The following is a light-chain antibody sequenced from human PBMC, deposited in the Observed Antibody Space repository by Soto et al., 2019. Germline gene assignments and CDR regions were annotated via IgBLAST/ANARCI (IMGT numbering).Light chain of an antibody. V-gene: IGLV1-51*01. CDR2: DNN. CDR3: GSWDRSLRGWV. Sequence: QSVLTQPPSVSAAPGKTVTDSCSGSSSNIGNNHVSWYQHLPGTAPKVLIYDNNKRPSGIPDRFSGSKSATSATLDITGLQTGDEADYYCGSWDRSLRGWVFGGGTKVTVL. J-gene: IGLJ3*02. CDR1: SSNIGNNH.